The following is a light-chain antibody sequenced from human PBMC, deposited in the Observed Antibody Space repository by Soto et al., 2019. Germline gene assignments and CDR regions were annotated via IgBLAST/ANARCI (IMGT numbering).Light chain of an antibody. Sequence: QSVLTQPASVSGSPGQSITISCSGSGSDIGTYNFVSWYQHHPGRAPKLIISEVANRPSGVSDRFSGSKSGSLASLTISGLQSDDEAVYYCSSYTNTGTLVVFGVGTKLTV. CDR3: SSYTNTGTLVV. CDR1: GSDIGTYNF. CDR2: EVA. J-gene: IGLJ3*02. V-gene: IGLV2-14*01.